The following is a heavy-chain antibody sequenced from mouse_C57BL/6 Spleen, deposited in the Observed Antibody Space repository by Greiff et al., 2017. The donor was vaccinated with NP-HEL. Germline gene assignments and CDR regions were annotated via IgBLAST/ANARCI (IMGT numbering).Heavy chain of an antibody. CDR2: IYPSDSET. Sequence: QVQLKQPGAELVRPGSSVKLSCKASGYTFTSYWMDWVKQRPGQGLEWIGNIYPSDSETHYNQKFKDKATLTVDKSSSTAYMQLSSLTSEESAVYYCARGGRFSYWGQGTLVPFPA. CDR1: GYTFTSYW. V-gene: IGHV1-61*01. CDR3: ARGGRFSY. J-gene: IGHJ3*01.